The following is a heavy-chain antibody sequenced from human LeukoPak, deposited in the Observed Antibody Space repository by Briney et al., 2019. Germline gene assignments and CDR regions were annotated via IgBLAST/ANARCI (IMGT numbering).Heavy chain of an antibody. Sequence: SETLSLTCTVSGGSISSGSYYWSWIRQPAGKGLEWIGRIYTSGSTNYNPSLKSRVTISVDTSKNQFSLKLSSVTAADTAVYYCAREREGYFDWLQQNWFDPWGQGTQVTVSS. D-gene: IGHD3-9*01. CDR3: AREREGYFDWLQQNWFDP. CDR2: IYTSGST. J-gene: IGHJ5*02. CDR1: GGSISSGSYY. V-gene: IGHV4-61*02.